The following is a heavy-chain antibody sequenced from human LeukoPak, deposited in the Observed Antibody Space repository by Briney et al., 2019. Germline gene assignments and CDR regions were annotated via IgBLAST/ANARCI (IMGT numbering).Heavy chain of an antibody. CDR3: ARTYYDILTGYNPYFDY. CDR1: GFTFSSYS. V-gene: IGHV3-21*01. D-gene: IGHD3-9*01. Sequence: PGGSLRLSCAASGFTFSSYSMNWVRQAPGKGLEWVSSISSSSYIYYADSVKGRFTISRDNAKNFLYLQMNSLRAEDTAVYYCARTYYDILTGYNPYFDYWGQGILVTVSS. J-gene: IGHJ4*02. CDR2: ISSSSYI.